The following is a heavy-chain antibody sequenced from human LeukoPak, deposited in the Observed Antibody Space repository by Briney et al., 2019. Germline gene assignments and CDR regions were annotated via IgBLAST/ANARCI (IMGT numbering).Heavy chain of an antibody. CDR1: GGSISSGDYY. CDR2: IYYSGST. Sequence: SETLSLTCTVSGGSISSGDYYWSWIRQPPGKGLEWIGYIYYSGSTYYNPSLKSRVTISVDTSKNQFSLKLSSVTAADTAVYYCARGGYCSSTSCYLHYYHMDVWGKGTTVTVSS. V-gene: IGHV4-30-4*08. D-gene: IGHD2-2*01. J-gene: IGHJ6*03. CDR3: ARGGYCSSTSCYLHYYHMDV.